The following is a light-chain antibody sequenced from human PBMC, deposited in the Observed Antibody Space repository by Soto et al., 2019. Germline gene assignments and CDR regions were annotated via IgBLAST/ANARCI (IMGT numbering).Light chain of an antibody. CDR1: QSISSW. CDR2: DAS. CDR3: QHDRA. V-gene: IGKV1-5*01. Sequence: DIQMTQSPSTLSASVGDRVTITCRASQSISSWLACYQHKPGKAHKLLSYDASSLESGVPSRFSGSGSGTEFTLTISSLQPDDFATYDCQHDRAFGQGTKVEIK. J-gene: IGKJ1*01.